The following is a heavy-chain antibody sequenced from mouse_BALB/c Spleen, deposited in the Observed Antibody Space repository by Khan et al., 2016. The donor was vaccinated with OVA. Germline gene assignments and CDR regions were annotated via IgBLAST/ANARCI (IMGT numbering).Heavy chain of an antibody. V-gene: IGHV14-3*02. CDR1: GFNIKDTY. CDR3: ARGGWSYAMDY. D-gene: IGHD1-1*02. J-gene: IGHJ4*01. CDR2: IDPANDDT. Sequence: VQLQQSGAELVKPGASVKLSCTVSGFNIKDTYMHWVKQRPDQGLAWIGRIDPANDDTTYDPKFQGKATITADTSSNTAYLQLSSLTSEDTAVYYCARGGWSYAMDYWGQGTSGTVSS.